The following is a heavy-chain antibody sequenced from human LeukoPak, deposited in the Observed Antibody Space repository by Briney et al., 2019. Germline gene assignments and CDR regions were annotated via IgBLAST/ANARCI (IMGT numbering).Heavy chain of an antibody. CDR1: GFTFSSYG. CDR2: ISYDGSNK. V-gene: IGHV3-30*18. D-gene: IGHD6-13*01. J-gene: IGHJ4*02. Sequence: GRSLRLSCAASGFTFSSYGMHWVRQAPGKGLEWVAVISYDGSNKYYADSVKGRFTISRDNSKNTLYLQMNSLRAEDTAVYYCAKGPSPIAAAATTPFDYWGQGTLVTVSS. CDR3: AKGPSPIAAAATTPFDY.